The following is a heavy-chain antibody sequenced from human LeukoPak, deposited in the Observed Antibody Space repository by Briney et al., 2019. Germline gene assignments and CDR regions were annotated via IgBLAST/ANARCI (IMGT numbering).Heavy chain of an antibody. V-gene: IGHV7-4-1*02. CDR2: ITTNTGNP. Sequence: GASVKVSCKASGYTFTDHYIHWVRQAPGQGLEWMGWITTNTGNPTYAQGFTGRFVFSLDTSVSTAYLQISSLKAEDTAVYYCARDASTIRFDYWGQGTLVTVSS. D-gene: IGHD5-24*01. CDR1: GYTFTDHY. J-gene: IGHJ4*02. CDR3: ARDASTIRFDY.